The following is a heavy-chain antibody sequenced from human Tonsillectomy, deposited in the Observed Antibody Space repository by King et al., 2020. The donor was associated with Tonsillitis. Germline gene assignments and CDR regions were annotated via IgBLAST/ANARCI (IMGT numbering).Heavy chain of an antibody. J-gene: IGHJ6*02. D-gene: IGHD6-19*01. CDR2: ISWNSGSI. CDR3: AKGAAGYYYGMAV. Sequence: VQLVESGGGLVQPGRSLRLSCAASGFTFDDYAMHWVRQAPGKGLEWVSGISWNSGSIGYADSVKGRFTISRDNAKNSLYLQMNSLRAEDTALYYCAKGAAGYYYGMAVWGQGTTVTVSS. V-gene: IGHV3-9*01. CDR1: GFTFDDYA.